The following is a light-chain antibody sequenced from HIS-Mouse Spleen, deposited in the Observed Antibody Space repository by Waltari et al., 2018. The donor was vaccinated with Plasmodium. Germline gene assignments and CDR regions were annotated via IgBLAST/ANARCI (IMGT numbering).Light chain of an antibody. Sequence: QSALTQPRSVSGSPGQSVTISCTGTSSDVGGYNYVSWSQQPPGNAPKLMIYDVSKRPSGVPDRFSGSKSGNTASLTISGLQAEDEADYYCCSYAGSYTYVLGTGTKVTVL. J-gene: IGLJ1*01. V-gene: IGLV2-11*01. CDR1: SSDVGGYNY. CDR2: DVS. CDR3: CSYAGSYTYV.